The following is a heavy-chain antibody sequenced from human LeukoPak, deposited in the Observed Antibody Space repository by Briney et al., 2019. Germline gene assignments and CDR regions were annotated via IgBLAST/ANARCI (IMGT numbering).Heavy chain of an antibody. D-gene: IGHD3-22*01. J-gene: IGHJ4*02. Sequence: PGGSLRLSCAASGFTFSDYYMSWIRQAPGKGLEWVSYISSSGSTIYYADSVKGRFTISRDNAKNSLYLQMNSLRAEDTAVYYCARARSSTNYYDSSTYFDYWGQGTLVTVSS. CDR2: ISSSGSTI. CDR1: GFTFSDYY. V-gene: IGHV3-11*01. CDR3: ARARSSTNYYDSSTYFDY.